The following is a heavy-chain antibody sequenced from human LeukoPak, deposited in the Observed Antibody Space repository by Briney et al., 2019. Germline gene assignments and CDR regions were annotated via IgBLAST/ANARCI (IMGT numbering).Heavy chain of an antibody. CDR3: ARVRSPRYFDY. CDR1: GFTFSSYT. J-gene: IGHJ4*02. Sequence: WGSLRLSCAASGFTFSSYTMNWVRQAPGKGLEWVSYISSGNSNIYYADSVKGRFTISRDNAKNSLYLQMNSLRAEDTAVYYCARVRSPRYFDYWGQGTLVTVSS. V-gene: IGHV3-48*01. CDR2: ISSGNSNI.